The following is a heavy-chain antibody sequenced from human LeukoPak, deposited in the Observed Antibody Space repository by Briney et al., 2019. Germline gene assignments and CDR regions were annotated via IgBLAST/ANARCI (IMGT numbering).Heavy chain of an antibody. CDR3: ARSTTVRSNWFDP. J-gene: IGHJ5*02. CDR2: IYYSGST. D-gene: IGHD4-17*01. CDR1: GGSISSSSYY. Sequence: PSETLSLTCTVSGGSISSSSYYWGWIRQPPGKELEWIGSIYYSGSTYYNPSLKSRVTISVDTSKNQFSLKLSSVTAADTAVYYCARSTTVRSNWFDPWGQGTLVTVSS. V-gene: IGHV4-39*01.